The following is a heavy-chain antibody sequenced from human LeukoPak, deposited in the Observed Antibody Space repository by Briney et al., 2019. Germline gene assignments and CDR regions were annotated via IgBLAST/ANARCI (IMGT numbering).Heavy chain of an antibody. CDR2: IYYSGST. CDR3: ARDYYDILTGYYGLDY. J-gene: IGHJ4*02. V-gene: IGHV4-59*12. D-gene: IGHD3-9*01. Sequence: PSETLSLTCTVSGGSISSYYWSWIRQPPGKGLEWIGYIYYSGSTNYKPSLKSRVTISVDTSKNQFSLKLSSVTAEETAVYYCARDYYDILTGYYGLDYWGQGTLVTVSS. CDR1: GGSISSYY.